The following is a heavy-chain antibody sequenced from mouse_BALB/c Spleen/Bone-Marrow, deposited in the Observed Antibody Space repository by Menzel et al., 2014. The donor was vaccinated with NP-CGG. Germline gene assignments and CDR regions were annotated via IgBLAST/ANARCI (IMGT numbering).Heavy chain of an antibody. D-gene: IGHD2-1*01. J-gene: IGHJ1*01. CDR1: GDSITSGY. CDR3: ARRDYGKHFDV. Sequence: EVQLQQSGPSLVKPSQTLSLTCSVTGDSITSGYWNWIRKFPGSKLEYMGHISYSGSTYYNPSLKSRISITRDTSKNQFYLQLDSVTTEDTATYYCARRDYGKHFDVWGAGTTVTVSS. CDR2: ISYSGST. V-gene: IGHV3-8*02.